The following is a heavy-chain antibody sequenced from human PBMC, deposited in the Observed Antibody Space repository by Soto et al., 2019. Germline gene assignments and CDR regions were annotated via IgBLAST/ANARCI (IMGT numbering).Heavy chain of an antibody. Sequence: QVQLQESGPGLVKPSQTLSLTCTVSGGSISSGGYYWSWIRQHPGKGLEWIGYIYYSGSTYYNPSLKSRVTISVDTSKNPFSLKLSSVTAADTAVYYCARMYGGNPFYYYYGMDVWGQGTTVTVSS. CDR3: ARMYGGNPFYYYYGMDV. D-gene: IGHD2-15*01. CDR1: GGSISSGGYY. CDR2: IYYSGST. J-gene: IGHJ6*02. V-gene: IGHV4-31*03.